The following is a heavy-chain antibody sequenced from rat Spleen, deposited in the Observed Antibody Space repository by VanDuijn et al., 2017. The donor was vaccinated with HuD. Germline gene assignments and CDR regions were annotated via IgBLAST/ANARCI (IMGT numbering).Heavy chain of an antibody. D-gene: IGHD1-9*01. J-gene: IGHJ2*01. V-gene: IGHV5-29*01. CDR3: ARRHYGYTDYFDS. Sequence: EVQLVESGGGLVQPGRSLKLSCAASGFTFSDYGVAWVRQAPTKGLEWVATISYGDNSGHSSTYYRDSVKGRFTIYRDNAKSTLSLQMDSLRSEDTATYYCARRHYGYTDYFDSWGQGVMVTVSS. CDR1: GFTFSDYG. CDR2: ISYGDNSGHSST.